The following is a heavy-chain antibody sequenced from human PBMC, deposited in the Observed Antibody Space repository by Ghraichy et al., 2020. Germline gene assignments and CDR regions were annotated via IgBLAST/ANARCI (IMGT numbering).Heavy chain of an antibody. D-gene: IGHD3-3*01. CDR1: GASIESHY. Sequence: GSLRLSCSVSGASIESHYWSWIRQPPGKGLEWIGYIYYSGSIKYNPSLKSRVTISADTSKNEISLKLTSVTAADTAVYYCARDGSWDSWNGRYKWEWIDPWGQGSLVTVSS. J-gene: IGHJ5*02. CDR3: ARDGSWDSWNGRYKWEWIDP. CDR2: IYYSGSI. V-gene: IGHV4-59*11.